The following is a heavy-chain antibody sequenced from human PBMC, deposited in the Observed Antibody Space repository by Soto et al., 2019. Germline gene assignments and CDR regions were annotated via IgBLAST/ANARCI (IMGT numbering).Heavy chain of an antibody. V-gene: IGHV3-23*01. Sequence: EVQLLESGGGLVQPGGSLRLSCAASGFSFRSYGLSWVRQTPEKGLEWVSSISGGGGSTYYADSVKGRFTISRDNSKNTLYLQMNSLRAEDTAVYYCAKENFGDYFYYYAVDVWGQGTTVTVSS. CDR1: GFSFRSYG. J-gene: IGHJ6*02. D-gene: IGHD4-17*01. CDR2: ISGGGGST. CDR3: AKENFGDYFYYYAVDV.